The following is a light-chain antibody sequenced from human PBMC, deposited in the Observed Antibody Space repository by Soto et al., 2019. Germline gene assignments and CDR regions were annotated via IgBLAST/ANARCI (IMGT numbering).Light chain of an antibody. Sequence: AIRMTQSPSSFSASTVDRVTITCLASQGISSYLAWYQQKPGKAPTLLIYAASNLQSGVPSRFRGSRSGTEFTLTVSSLQPEDFATYYCLQDHDDSWTFGQGTKVDIK. CDR2: AAS. CDR1: QGISSY. V-gene: IGKV1-8*01. CDR3: LQDHDDSWT. J-gene: IGKJ1*01.